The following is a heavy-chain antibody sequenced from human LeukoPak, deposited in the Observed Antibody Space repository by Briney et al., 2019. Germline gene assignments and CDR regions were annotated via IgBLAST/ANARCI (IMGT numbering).Heavy chain of an antibody. CDR2: ISVYYGNT. V-gene: IGHV1-18*01. CDR3: ARDRAYSNFYDY. Sequence: ASVKVSCKASGYTFTTYGISWVRQAPGQGLEWMGWISVYYGNTNYAQKLQGRVTMTTDTSTSTAYMELRSLRSDDTAVYYCARDRAYSNFYDYWGQGTLVTVSS. J-gene: IGHJ4*02. D-gene: IGHD4-11*01. CDR1: GYTFTTYG.